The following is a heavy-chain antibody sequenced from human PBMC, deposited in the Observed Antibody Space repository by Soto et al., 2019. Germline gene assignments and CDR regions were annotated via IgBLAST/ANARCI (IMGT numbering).Heavy chain of an antibody. J-gene: IGHJ6*02. CDR1: GFTFSSYG. D-gene: IGHD2-15*01. CDR3: AKEIIGAATPYYYYGMDV. Sequence: QVQLVESGGGVVQPGRSLRLSCAASGFTFSSYGMHWVRQAPGKGLEWVAVISYDGSNKYYADSVKGRFTISRDNPKNTLYLQMNSLRAEDTAVYYCAKEIIGAATPYYYYGMDVWGQGTTVTVSS. V-gene: IGHV3-30*18. CDR2: ISYDGSNK.